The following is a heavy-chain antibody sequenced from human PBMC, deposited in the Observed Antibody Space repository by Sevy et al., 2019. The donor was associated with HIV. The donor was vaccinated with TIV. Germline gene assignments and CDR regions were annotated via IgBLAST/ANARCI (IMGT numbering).Heavy chain of an antibody. CDR3: ATTKDYYDSSGYPFDY. Sequence: ASVKVSCKVSGYTLTELSMHWVRQAPGKGLEWMGSFDPEDGETIYAQNFQGRVTMTEDRSTDTAYMELSSLRSGDTAVYYCATTKDYYDSSGYPFDYWGQGTLVTVSS. D-gene: IGHD3-22*01. CDR2: FDPEDGET. J-gene: IGHJ4*02. V-gene: IGHV1-24*01. CDR1: GYTLTELS.